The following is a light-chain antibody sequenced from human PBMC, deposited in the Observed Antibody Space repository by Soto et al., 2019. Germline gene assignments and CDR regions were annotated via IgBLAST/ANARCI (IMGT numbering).Light chain of an antibody. J-gene: IGKJ4*01. CDR3: QQRSNWPPS. CDR2: DAS. V-gene: IGKV3-11*01. Sequence: IVITQSPSTLSLSPGERATLSCRASQSVSSYLAWYQQKPGQAPRLLIYDASNRATGIPARFSGSGSGTDFTLTISSLEPEDFAVYYCQQRSNWPPSFGGGTKVDI. CDR1: QSVSSY.